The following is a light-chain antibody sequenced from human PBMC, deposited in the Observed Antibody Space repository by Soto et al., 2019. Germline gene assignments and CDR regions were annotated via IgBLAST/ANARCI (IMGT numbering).Light chain of an antibody. CDR2: DAS. CDR1: QSIGNF. Sequence: DIVLTQSPSILSLSPGERATLSFRASQSIGNFLAWYQQKPGQPPRLLIFDASNRAAGVPARFSGSGSGTDFTLTIRSLEPEDFAVYFCQQRSSWPPITSAQGARLEI. J-gene: IGKJ5*01. V-gene: IGKV3-11*01. CDR3: QQRSSWPPIT.